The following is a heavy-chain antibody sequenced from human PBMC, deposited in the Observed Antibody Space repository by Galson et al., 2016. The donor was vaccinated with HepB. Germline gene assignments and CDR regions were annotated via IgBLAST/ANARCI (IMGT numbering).Heavy chain of an antibody. Sequence: SLRLSCAASGFTFSSYWMNWVRQAPGKGLEWVANIKQDGSDKYYVGSLKGRFTISRDNTKNSLYLQMNSLRAEDTAVYYCAKRRENWGHFDYWGQGTLVTVSS. J-gene: IGHJ4*02. CDR3: AKRRENWGHFDY. D-gene: IGHD7-27*01. V-gene: IGHV3-7*05. CDR1: GFTFSSYW. CDR2: IKQDGSDK.